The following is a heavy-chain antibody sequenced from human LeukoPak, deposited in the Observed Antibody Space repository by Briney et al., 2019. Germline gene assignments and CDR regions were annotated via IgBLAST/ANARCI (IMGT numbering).Heavy chain of an antibody. Sequence: GGSLRLTCAASGFTFSSYAISWVRQAPGKGLKGISVISGSGGSTYYADSVKGRITISRDNTKTTLYLKMNSPRAEDTAVCTCAKDPGVVTAAINDWGQATLVTVSS. CDR1: GFTFSSYA. CDR2: ISGSGGST. J-gene: IGHJ4*02. CDR3: AKDPGVVTAAIND. V-gene: IGHV3-23*01. D-gene: IGHD2-2*01.